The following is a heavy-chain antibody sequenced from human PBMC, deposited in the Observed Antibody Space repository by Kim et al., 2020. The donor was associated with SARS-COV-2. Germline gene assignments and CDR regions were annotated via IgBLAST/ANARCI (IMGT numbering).Heavy chain of an antibody. CDR3: AREDGSSSDAFDV. D-gene: IGHD6-6*01. J-gene: IGHJ3*01. Sequence: HQPTLKSGLTISVDTAKKQCALDLRSVTAADTAVYYCAREDGSSSDAFDVWGQGIMVTVSS. V-gene: IGHV4-31*02.